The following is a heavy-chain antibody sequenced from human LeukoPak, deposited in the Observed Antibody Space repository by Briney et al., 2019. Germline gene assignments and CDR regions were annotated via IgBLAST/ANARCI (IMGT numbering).Heavy chain of an antibody. J-gene: IGHJ4*02. CDR3: ARDGPTYSSSWWLFDY. Sequence: ASVKVSCKASGYTFTSYYMHWVRQAPGQGLEWMGIINPSGGSTSYAQKFQGRVTITRDTSASTAYMELSSLRSEDTAVYYCARDGPTYSSSWWLFDYWGQGTLVTVSS. CDR1: GYTFTSYY. D-gene: IGHD6-13*01. CDR2: INPSGGST. V-gene: IGHV1-46*01.